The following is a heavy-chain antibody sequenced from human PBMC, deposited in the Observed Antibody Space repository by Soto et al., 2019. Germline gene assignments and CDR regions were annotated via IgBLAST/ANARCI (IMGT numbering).Heavy chain of an antibody. CDR2: FTGSSSNT. D-gene: IGHD3-9*01. CDR1: GFSFRNYA. CDR3: ANGRATYGLLTHDY. V-gene: IGHV3-23*01. J-gene: IGHJ4*02. Sequence: PGGSLRLSCAASGFSFRNYAMSWVRQAPGKGLEWISTFTGSSSNTYYADSVKGRFAISRDNSRNTLYLQMHSLTAEDTAVYYCANGRATYGLLTHDYWGQGTLVTVSS.